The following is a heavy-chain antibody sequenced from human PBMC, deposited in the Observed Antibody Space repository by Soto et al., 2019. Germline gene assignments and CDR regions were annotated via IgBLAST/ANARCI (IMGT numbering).Heavy chain of an antibody. V-gene: IGHV3-33*01. J-gene: IGHJ5*02. CDR1: GFTFNTYG. D-gene: IGHD6-13*01. CDR3: ARLVGAAAGRFDP. Sequence: QEQLVESGGGVVQPGTSLRLSCVASGFTFNTYGMHWVRQAPGKGLEWVAAIWFDGSNKYYADSVKGRFTISRDNSKNTLYLQMNSPRAEDTGVYYCARLVGAAAGRFDPWGQGTLVIVSS. CDR2: IWFDGSNK.